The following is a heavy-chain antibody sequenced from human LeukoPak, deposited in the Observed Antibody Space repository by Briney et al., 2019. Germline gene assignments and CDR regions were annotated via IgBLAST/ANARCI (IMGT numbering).Heavy chain of an antibody. J-gene: IGHJ6*03. CDR1: GFTFSSYE. D-gene: IGHD3-10*01. V-gene: IGHV3-48*03. Sequence: GGSLRLSCAASGFTFSSYEMNWVRQAPGKGLEWASYIGSSGSTIYYADSVKGRFTISRDNAKNSLYLQMNSLRAEDTALYYCAKMGGSGSKNVGYYYYYMDVWGKGTTVTISS. CDR2: IGSSGSTI. CDR3: AKMGGSGSKNVGYYYYYMDV.